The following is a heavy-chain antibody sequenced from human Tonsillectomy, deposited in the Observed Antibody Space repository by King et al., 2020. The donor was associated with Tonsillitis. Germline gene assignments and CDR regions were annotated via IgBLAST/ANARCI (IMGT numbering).Heavy chain of an antibody. J-gene: IGHJ4*02. Sequence: DVQLVESGGGLVQPGGSLRLSCAASGVTFSSYAMSWVRQAPGKGLEWVSAIRGSGGSTYYADSVKGRFTISRDNSKNTRYLQMNSLRAEDTAVYYCAKVSLSRDGPFDYWGQGTLVTVSS. V-gene: IGHV3-23*04. CDR3: AKVSLSRDGPFDY. CDR2: IRGSGGST. CDR1: GVTFSSYA. D-gene: IGHD5/OR15-5a*01.